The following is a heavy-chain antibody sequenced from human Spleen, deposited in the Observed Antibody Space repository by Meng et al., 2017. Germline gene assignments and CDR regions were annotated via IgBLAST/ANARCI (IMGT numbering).Heavy chain of an antibody. V-gene: IGHV3-21*01. D-gene: IGHD2-15*01. CDR2: IKSTSDRI. CDR3: ARGRILGQLGYFDY. Sequence: GGSLRLSCAPSGFSFTYYNLNWVRQAPGKGPEWVSSIKSTSDRIYYANSLKGRFTISRDNAKKSLYLQMNSLRVEDTAVYYCARGRILGQLGYFDYWGQGTLVTVSS. J-gene: IGHJ4*02. CDR1: GFSFTYYN.